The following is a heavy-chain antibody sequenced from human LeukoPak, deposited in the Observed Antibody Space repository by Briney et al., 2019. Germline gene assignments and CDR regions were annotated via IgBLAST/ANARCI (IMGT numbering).Heavy chain of an antibody. D-gene: IGHD3-3*01. CDR3: ATAITIFGVVITNFDY. V-gene: IGHV1-24*01. CDR1: GYTLTELS. CDR2: FDPEDGET. Sequence: ASVKVSCKVSGYTLTELSMHWVRQAPGKGLEWMGGFDPEDGETIYAQKFQGRVTMTEDTSTDTAYMELSSLRSEGTAVYYCATAITIFGVVITNFDYWGQGTLVTVSS. J-gene: IGHJ4*02.